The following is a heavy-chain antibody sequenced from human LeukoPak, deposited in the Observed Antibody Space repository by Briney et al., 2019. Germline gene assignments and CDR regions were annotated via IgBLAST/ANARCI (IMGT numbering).Heavy chain of an antibody. Sequence: GGSLRLSCAASGFTFSSYDVNWVRQAPGEGLEWVSYISSSGSTIFYADSVKGRFTISRDNAKNSLYLQMNSLRAEETAVYFCAREDDFWSGYYSGYFDSWGQGTLVTVSS. CDR1: GFTFSSYD. J-gene: IGHJ4*02. CDR2: ISSSGSTI. CDR3: AREDDFWSGYYSGYFDS. V-gene: IGHV3-48*03. D-gene: IGHD3-3*01.